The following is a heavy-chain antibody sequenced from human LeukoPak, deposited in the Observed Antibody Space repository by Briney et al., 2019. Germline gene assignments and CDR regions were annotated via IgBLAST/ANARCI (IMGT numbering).Heavy chain of an antibody. CDR3: ARVRYDSSGWYDYYYYMDV. D-gene: IGHD6-19*01. CDR1: GFTFSDYY. V-gene: IGHV3-11*04. J-gene: IGHJ6*03. Sequence: GGSLRLSCAASGFTFSDYYMSWIRQAPGKGLEWVSYISSSGSTIYYADSVKGRFTISRDNAKNSLYLQMNSLRAEDTAVYYCARVRYDSSGWYDYYYYMDVWGKGTTVTVSS. CDR2: ISSSGSTI.